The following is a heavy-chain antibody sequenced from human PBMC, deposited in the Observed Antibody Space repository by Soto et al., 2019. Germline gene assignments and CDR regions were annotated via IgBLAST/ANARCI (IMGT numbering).Heavy chain of an antibody. V-gene: IGHV4-59*01. CDR3: AREYYDFWSVTYSYYGMDV. J-gene: IGHJ6*02. Sequence: SDTLSLTCIVSGGSIIRYSWSWMRQPPGRGLEWIGNIFSSGTTNYNPSLKSRVTISVDTSKNQVSLILNAVTAADTAVYYCAREYYDFWSVTYSYYGMDVWGHGTTVTVSS. CDR2: IFSSGTT. D-gene: IGHD3-3*01. CDR1: GGSIIRYS.